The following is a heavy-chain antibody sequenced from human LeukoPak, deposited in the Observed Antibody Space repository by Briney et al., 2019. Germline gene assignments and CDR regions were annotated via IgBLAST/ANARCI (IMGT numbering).Heavy chain of an antibody. CDR1: GGSFSGYY. D-gene: IGHD2-2*01. Sequence: SETLSLTCAVYGGSFSGYYWSWIRQPPGKGLEWIEEINHSGSTNYNPSLKSRVTISVDTSKNQFSLKLSSVTAADTAVYYCARGIVVVPAAPYYFDYWGQGTLVTVSS. CDR3: ARGIVVVPAAPYYFDY. J-gene: IGHJ4*02. V-gene: IGHV4-34*01. CDR2: INHSGST.